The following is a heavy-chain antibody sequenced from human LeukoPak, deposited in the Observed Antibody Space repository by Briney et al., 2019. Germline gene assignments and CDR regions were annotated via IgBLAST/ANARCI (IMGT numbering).Heavy chain of an antibody. CDR3: ARPSGEDGTTEDAFDI. Sequence: GESLKISCKGSGYSFTSYWIGWVRQMPGKGLEWMGIIYPGDSDTRYSPSFQGQVTISADKSISTAYLQWSSLKASDTAMCYCARPSGEDGTTEDAFDIWGQGTVVTVSS. CDR1: GYSFTSYW. V-gene: IGHV5-51*01. J-gene: IGHJ3*02. CDR2: IYPGDSDT. D-gene: IGHD1-1*01.